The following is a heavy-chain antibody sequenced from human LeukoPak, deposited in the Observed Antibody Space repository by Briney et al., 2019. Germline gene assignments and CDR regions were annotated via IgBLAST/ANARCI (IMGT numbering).Heavy chain of an antibody. J-gene: IGHJ4*02. CDR3: ATYSSGWPFFDY. D-gene: IGHD6-19*01. CDR1: GGSTSSYY. Sequence: SETLSLTCTVSGGSTSSYYWSWIRQPPGKGLEWIGYIYYSGSTNYNPSLKSRVTISVDTSKNQFSLKLSSVTAADTAMYYCATYSSGWPFFDYWGPGTLVTVSS. V-gene: IGHV4-59*12. CDR2: IYYSGST.